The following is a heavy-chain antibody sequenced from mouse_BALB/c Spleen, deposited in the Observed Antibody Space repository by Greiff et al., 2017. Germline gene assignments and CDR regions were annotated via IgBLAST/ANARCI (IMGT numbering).Heavy chain of an antibody. Sequence: QVQLQQSGAELVRPGTSVKVSCKASGYSFTNYLIEWVKQRPGQGLEWIGVINPGSGGTNYNEKFKGKATLTADKSSSTAYRQLSSLTSDDSAVYFCTRVDYWGQGTTLTVSS. CDR3: TRVDY. V-gene: IGHV1-54*01. CDR2: INPGSGGT. CDR1: GYSFTNYL. J-gene: IGHJ2*01.